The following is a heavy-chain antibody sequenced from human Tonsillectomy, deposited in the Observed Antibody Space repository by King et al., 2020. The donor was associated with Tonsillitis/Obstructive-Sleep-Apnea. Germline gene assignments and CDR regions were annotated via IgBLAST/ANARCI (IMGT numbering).Heavy chain of an antibody. CDR1: GFTFSSYA. CDR2: ISYDGSNK. J-gene: IGHJ3*02. Sequence: VQLVESGGGVVQPGRSLRLSCAASGFTFSSYAMHWVRQAPGKGLEWVAVISYDGSNKYYADSVKGRFTISRDNSKNTLYLQMNSLRAEDTAVYYCARDGIVEDAFDIWGQGTMVTVSS. D-gene: IGHD2-15*01. V-gene: IGHV3-30*01. CDR3: ARDGIVEDAFDI.